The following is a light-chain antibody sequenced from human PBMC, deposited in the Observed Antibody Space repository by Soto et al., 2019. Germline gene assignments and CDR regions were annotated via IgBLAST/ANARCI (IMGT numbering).Light chain of an antibody. CDR2: GAS. J-gene: IGKJ3*01. Sequence: EIVLPQTPDTLSLSPGERDTLSCRASESVNRVYLAWYQHKPGQAPRLLIFGASERATGIPDRFSGSGSGTDFTLTISRLEPEDFAVYYCQQYVTPPFTFGPGTNVDI. CDR1: ESVNRVY. V-gene: IGKV3-20*01. CDR3: QQYVTPPFT.